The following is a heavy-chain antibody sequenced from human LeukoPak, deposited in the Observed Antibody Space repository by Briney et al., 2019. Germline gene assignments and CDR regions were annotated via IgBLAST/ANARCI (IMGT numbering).Heavy chain of an antibody. CDR1: RGSIMTTHW. CDR2: IYYSGST. D-gene: IGHD3-10*01. J-gene: IGHJ4*02. CDR3: ARETHDPTLVRGVVDY. Sequence: SETLSLTCTLSRGSIMTTHWWSWVRQPPGKGLEWIGYIYYSGSTYYNPSLKSRLTISADTSLKLRSVTAADTAVYFCARETHDPTLVRGVVDYWGRGTLVTVSS. V-gene: IGHV4-30-4*01.